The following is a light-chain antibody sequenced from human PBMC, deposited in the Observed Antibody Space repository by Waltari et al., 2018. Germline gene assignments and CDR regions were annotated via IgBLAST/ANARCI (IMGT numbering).Light chain of an antibody. CDR3: QRYDSFSVT. CDR2: KAS. CDR1: QSISSW. J-gene: IGKJ1*01. V-gene: IGKV1-5*03. Sequence: DIQLTQSPSTLSASVGDRVTITCRASQSISSWLAWYQQKPGKAPKLLIYKASSLESVVPSRFSGSASGTEFTLTISSLQPDDFATYYCQRYDSFSVTFGQGTKVEIK.